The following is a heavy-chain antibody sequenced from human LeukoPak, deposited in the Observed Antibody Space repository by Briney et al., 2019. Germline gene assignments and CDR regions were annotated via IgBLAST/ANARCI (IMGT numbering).Heavy chain of an antibody. J-gene: IGHJ4*02. CDR3: AGSRGYSYGL. CDR1: GGSISSGGYS. CDR2: IYYSGST. D-gene: IGHD5-18*01. Sequence: SETLSLTCAVSGGSISSGGYSWSWIRQPPGKGLEWIGSIYYSGSTYYNPSLKSRVTISVDTSKNQFSLKLSSVTAADTAVYYCAGSRGYSYGLWGQGTLVTVSS. V-gene: IGHV4-30-2*03.